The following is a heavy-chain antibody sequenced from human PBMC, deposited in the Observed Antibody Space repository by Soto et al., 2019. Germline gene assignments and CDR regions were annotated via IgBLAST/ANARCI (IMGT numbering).Heavy chain of an antibody. V-gene: IGHV3-23*01. Sequence: PGWSLRLSCAASGLTFSSYAMSWVRQAPGKGLEWVSAISGSGGSTYYADSVKGRFTISRDNSKNTLYLQMNSLRAEDTAVYYCATESSSWYSAINAFDIWGQGTMVTVSS. CDR2: ISGSGGST. D-gene: IGHD6-13*01. CDR3: ATESSSWYSAINAFDI. J-gene: IGHJ3*02. CDR1: GLTFSSYA.